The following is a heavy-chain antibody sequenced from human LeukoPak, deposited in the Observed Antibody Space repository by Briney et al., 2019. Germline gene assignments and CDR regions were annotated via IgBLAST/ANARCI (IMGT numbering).Heavy chain of an antibody. V-gene: IGHV3-23*01. CDR3: AKGGRKDAYIY. D-gene: IGHD5-24*01. CDR1: GFTFSSDA. Sequence: PGESLRLSCAASGFTFSSDAMTWVRQAPGMGLEWVSVISGSGDVTSYADSVRGRFTISRDNSKNTLYLQMSSLRAEDTAVYYCAKGGRKDAYIYWGQGTLVTVSS. CDR2: ISGSGDVT. J-gene: IGHJ4*02.